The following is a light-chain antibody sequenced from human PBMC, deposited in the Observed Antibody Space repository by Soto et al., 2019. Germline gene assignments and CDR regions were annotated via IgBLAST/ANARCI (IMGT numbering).Light chain of an antibody. Sequence: DIQMTQSPSSLSASVGYRVTITCRASHNIRYYLNWYQQRPGKSPKLLLYAASSLQSGVPSRFSGSGSGTDFTLTISNLQPDDFATYYCQQSYNTPITFGHGTRMEI. CDR3: QQSYNTPIT. CDR1: HNIRYY. CDR2: AAS. J-gene: IGKJ5*01. V-gene: IGKV1-39*01.